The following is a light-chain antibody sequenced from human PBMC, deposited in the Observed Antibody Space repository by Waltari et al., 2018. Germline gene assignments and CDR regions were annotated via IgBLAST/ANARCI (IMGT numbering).Light chain of an antibody. V-gene: IGKV3-20*01. CDR2: GSS. J-gene: IGKJ1*01. Sequence: EILLTQSPGTLSLSPGERATLSCRAGQSVGRYLAWYQQKPGQPPRLLIYGSSNRATGTPDRFSGGGSGTDFSLTISRLEPEDVAVYYCQHYVSLPVTFGQGTKVEIK. CDR1: QSVGRY. CDR3: QHYVSLPVT.